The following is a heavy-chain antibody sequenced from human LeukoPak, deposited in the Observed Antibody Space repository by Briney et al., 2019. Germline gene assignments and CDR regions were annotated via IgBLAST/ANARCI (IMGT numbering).Heavy chain of an antibody. CDR1: GYTFTGYY. D-gene: IGHD2-21*02. Sequence: ASVKVSCKASGYTFTGYYMHWVRQAPGQGLEWMGRINPNSGGTNYAQKFQGRVTMTRDTSISTAYMELSRLRSDDTAVYYCAREGGGDRYYCNWFDPWGQGTLVTVSS. J-gene: IGHJ5*02. CDR2: INPNSGGT. CDR3: AREGGGDRYYCNWFDP. V-gene: IGHV1-2*06.